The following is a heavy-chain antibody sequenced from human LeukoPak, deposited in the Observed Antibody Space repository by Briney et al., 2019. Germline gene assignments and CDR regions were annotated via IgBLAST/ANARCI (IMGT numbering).Heavy chain of an antibody. CDR3: ARGICYGSGNDY. CDR2: IYHSGST. D-gene: IGHD3-10*01. J-gene: IGHJ4*02. Sequence: SETLSLTCTVSGGSFSTYYWSWIRQPPGKGLEWIGYIYHSGSTYCNPTLKSRVTISIDTSRNQFSLKLSSVTAADTAIYYCARGICYGSGNDYWGQGTLVTVSS. CDR1: GGSFSTYY. V-gene: IGHV4-30-4*01.